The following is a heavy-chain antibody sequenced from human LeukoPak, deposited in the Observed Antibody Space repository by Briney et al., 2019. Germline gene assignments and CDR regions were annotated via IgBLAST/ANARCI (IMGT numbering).Heavy chain of an antibody. D-gene: IGHD4-17*01. J-gene: IGHJ3*02. CDR2: TRYDGSNK. V-gene: IGHV3-30*02. Sequence: GGSLRLSCAVSGFTFSSYGMKWVRQAPGRGLEWVAFTRYDGSNKYYADYVKGRVTISRDNSKNTLYLQMNSLRAEDTAVYYCAKEPPYGDPSGDVFDIWGQGTMVTVSS. CDR3: AKEPPYGDPSGDVFDI. CDR1: GFTFSSYG.